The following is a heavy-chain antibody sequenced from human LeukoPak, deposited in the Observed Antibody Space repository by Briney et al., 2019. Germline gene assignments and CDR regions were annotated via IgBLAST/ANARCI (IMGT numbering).Heavy chain of an antibody. Sequence: PSETLSLTCTVSGGSISSGSYYWSWIRQPAGKGLEWIGRIYTSGSTNYNPSLKSRVTISVDTSKNQFSLKLSSVTAADTAVYYCAREGSSSSWYSPDYWGQGTLVTVSS. V-gene: IGHV4-61*02. CDR2: IYTSGST. CDR1: GGSISSGSYY. J-gene: IGHJ4*02. D-gene: IGHD6-13*01. CDR3: AREGSSSSWYSPDY.